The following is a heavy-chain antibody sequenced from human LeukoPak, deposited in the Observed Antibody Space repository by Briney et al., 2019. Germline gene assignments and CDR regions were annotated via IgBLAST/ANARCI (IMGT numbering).Heavy chain of an antibody. CDR1: GGSISSSSYY. V-gene: IGHV4-39*01. CDR2: IYYSGST. CDR3: AKHSLCLTYYDFWSGYYSPCYMDV. D-gene: IGHD3-3*01. J-gene: IGHJ6*03. Sequence: PSETLSLTCTVSGGSISSSSYYWGWIRQPPGKGLEWIGSIYYSGSTYYNPSLKSRVTMSVDTSKNQFSLKLSSVTAADTAVYYCAKHSLCLTYYDFWSGYYSPCYMDVWGKGTTVTVSS.